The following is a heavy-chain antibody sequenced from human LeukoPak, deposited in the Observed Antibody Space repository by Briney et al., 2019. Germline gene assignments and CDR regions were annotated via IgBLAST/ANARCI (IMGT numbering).Heavy chain of an antibody. CDR3: TKVRSGSSSWALRVFDY. CDR1: GFTFSSEA. V-gene: IGHV3-23*01. Sequence: GGSLRLSCEVSGFTFSSEAMGWVRQLPGGGQEWVSTISPAGGTTYYAESMEGRFTISRDNSKSTLYLQMNSLRVEDTAVYYCTKVRSGSSSWALRVFDYWGQGALVTVSS. CDR2: ISPAGGTT. J-gene: IGHJ4*02. D-gene: IGHD6-13*01.